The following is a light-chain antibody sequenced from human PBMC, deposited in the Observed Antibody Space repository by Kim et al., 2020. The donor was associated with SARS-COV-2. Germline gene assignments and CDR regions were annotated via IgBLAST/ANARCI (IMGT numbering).Light chain of an antibody. Sequence: ASPGQTASITCSGDNLGDKYACWYQQKPGQSPVLVIYQDSKRPSGIPERFAGSNSGNTATLTISGTQAMDEADYYCQAWDNSTVVFGGGTQLTVL. CDR3: QAWDNSTVV. CDR2: QDS. CDR1: NLGDKY. V-gene: IGLV3-1*01. J-gene: IGLJ2*01.